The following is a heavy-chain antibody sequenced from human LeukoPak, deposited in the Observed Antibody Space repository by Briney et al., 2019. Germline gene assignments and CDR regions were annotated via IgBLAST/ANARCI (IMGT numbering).Heavy chain of an antibody. J-gene: IGHJ6*02. D-gene: IGHD3-10*01. CDR1: GGSISSADYH. V-gene: IGHV4-30-4*01. CDR3: VRENYGSGPAYYGMDV. CDR2: ST. Sequence: SQTLSLTCTVSGGSISSADYHWTWIRQSPGKGLEWIGSTYHSPSLKSRVTISVDTSKNQFSLRLTSVTAADTAVYYCVRENYGSGPAYYGMDVWGQGATVTVSS.